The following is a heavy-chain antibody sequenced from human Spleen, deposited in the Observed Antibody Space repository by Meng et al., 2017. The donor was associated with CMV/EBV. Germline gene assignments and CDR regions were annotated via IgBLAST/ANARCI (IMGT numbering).Heavy chain of an antibody. CDR3: AREDVVPAAISDYYYGMDV. CDR1: GFTFSSYS. D-gene: IGHD2-2*02. CDR2: ISSSSSYI. V-gene: IGHV3-21*01. Sequence: GGSLRLSCAASGFTFSSYSMNWVRQAPGKGLEWVSSISSSSSYIYYADSVKGRFTISRDNAKNSLYLQMNSLRAEDTAVYYCAREDVVPAAISDYYYGMDVWGQGTTVTVSS. J-gene: IGHJ6*02.